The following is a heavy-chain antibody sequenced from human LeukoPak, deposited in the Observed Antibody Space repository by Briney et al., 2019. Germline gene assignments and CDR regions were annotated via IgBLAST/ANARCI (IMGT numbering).Heavy chain of an antibody. D-gene: IGHD2-21*01. V-gene: IGHV3-23*01. J-gene: IGHJ3*02. Sequence: PGGSLRLSCAASGFSFSSYAMGWVRQAPGKGLEWVSTITSRSDQIWNVDSVRGHFTISRDNSKNTLYLQMNSLRAEDTALYYCVRDRRFPDDVFDIWGQGTMVTVSS. CDR1: GFSFSSYA. CDR2: ITSRSDQI. CDR3: VRDRRFPDDVFDI.